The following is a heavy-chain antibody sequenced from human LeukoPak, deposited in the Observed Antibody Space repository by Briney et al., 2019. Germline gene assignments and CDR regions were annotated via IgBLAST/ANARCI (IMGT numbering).Heavy chain of an antibody. CDR2: INPNSGGT. CDR1: GYTFTGYY. Sequence: ASVKVSCKASGYTFTGYYMHWVRQAPGQGLEWMGWINPNSGGTNYAQKFQGRVTMTRDTSISTAYMELSRLRSDDTAVYYCARPSRALRYFDWLPKPDYYYGMDVWGQGTTVTVSS. J-gene: IGHJ6*02. D-gene: IGHD3-9*01. V-gene: IGHV1-2*02. CDR3: ARPSRALRYFDWLPKPDYYYGMDV.